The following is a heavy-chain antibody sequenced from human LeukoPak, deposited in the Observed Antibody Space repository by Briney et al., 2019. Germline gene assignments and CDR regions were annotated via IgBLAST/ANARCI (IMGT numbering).Heavy chain of an antibody. CDR3: ARVATVTTTIDY. Sequence: PSQTLSLTCTVSGGSISSGGYYWSWIRQHPGKGLEWIGYIYYSGSTYYNPSLKSRVTISVDTSKNQFSLKLSSVTAADTAAYYCARVATVTTTIDYWGQGTLVTVSS. V-gene: IGHV4-31*03. CDR2: IYYSGST. CDR1: GGSISSGGYY. D-gene: IGHD4-17*01. J-gene: IGHJ4*02.